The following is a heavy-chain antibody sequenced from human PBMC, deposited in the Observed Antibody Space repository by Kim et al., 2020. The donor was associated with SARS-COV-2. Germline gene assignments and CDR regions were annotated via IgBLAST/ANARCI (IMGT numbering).Heavy chain of an antibody. V-gene: IGHV4-34*01. Sequence: SETLSLTCAVYGGSFSGYYWSWIRQPPGKGLEWIGEINHSGSTNYNPSIKSRVTISVDTSKNQFSLKLSSVTAADTAVYYCARATVYDILTGYYPHWGQ. CDR1: GGSFSGYY. J-gene: IGHJ1*01. CDR3: ARATVYDILTGYYPH. CDR2: INHSGST. D-gene: IGHD3-9*01.